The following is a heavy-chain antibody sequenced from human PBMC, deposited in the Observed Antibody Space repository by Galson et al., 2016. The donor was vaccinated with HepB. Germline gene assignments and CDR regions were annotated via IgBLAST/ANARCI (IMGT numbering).Heavy chain of an antibody. CDR1: GFTSSSYA. J-gene: IGHJ4*02. CDR2: MSYDGGKK. CDR3: VRGDNSGYYSVSRGLDN. V-gene: IGHV3-30*04. D-gene: IGHD3-3*01. Sequence: SLRLSCAASGFTSSSYAMHWVRQAPGKGLEWVAMMSYDGGKKYYADSVKGRSTISRDNSENTLYLQMSSLRPEDTAGYYCVRGDNSGYYSVSRGLDNWGQGALVTVSS.